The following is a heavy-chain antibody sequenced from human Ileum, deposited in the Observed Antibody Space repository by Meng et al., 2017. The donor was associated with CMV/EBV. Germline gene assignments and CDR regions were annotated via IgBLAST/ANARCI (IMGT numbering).Heavy chain of an antibody. Sequence: GGSLRLSCAASGFTFSNYAIHWVRQAPGKGLDWVAVISYDASLKYYADSVKGRFAISRDNSKNTVYLQMISLRAEDAAGYYCARHSVLVTNYYYYGVDVWGQGTTVTVSS. CDR3: ARHSVLVTNYYYYGVDV. J-gene: IGHJ6*02. V-gene: IGHV3-30*09. CDR2: ISYDASLK. D-gene: IGHD5/OR15-5a*01. CDR1: GFTFSNYA.